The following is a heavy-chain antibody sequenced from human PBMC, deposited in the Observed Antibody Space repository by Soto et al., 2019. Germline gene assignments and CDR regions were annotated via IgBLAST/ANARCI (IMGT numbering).Heavy chain of an antibody. V-gene: IGHV4-30-4*01. CDR3: ATAKAYYDSSGGGYDAFDI. Sequence: QVQLQESGPGLVKPSQTLSLTCTVSGGSISSGDYYWSWIRQPPGKGLEWIGYIYYSGSTYYNPSLKSRVTSSVDTSKHQYSLKLSAVTAADTAVYYCATAKAYYDSSGGGYDAFDIWGQGTMVTVSS. CDR1: GGSISSGDYY. D-gene: IGHD3-22*01. J-gene: IGHJ3*02. CDR2: IYYSGST.